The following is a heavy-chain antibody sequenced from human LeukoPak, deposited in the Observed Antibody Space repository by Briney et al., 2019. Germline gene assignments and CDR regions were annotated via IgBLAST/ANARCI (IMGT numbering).Heavy chain of an antibody. CDR3: AKDSTMSGSYYGMDV. V-gene: IGHV3-7*05. CDR1: GFTFSTSW. J-gene: IGHJ6*02. CDR2: IKQDGSEK. Sequence: GGSLRLSCIASGFTFSTSWMSWVRQAPGKGLEWVANIKQDGSEKYYVDSVKGRFTISRDNAKNSLFLQMNSLRAEDTAVYYCAKDSTMSGSYYGMDVWGQGTTVTVSS. D-gene: IGHD3-22*01.